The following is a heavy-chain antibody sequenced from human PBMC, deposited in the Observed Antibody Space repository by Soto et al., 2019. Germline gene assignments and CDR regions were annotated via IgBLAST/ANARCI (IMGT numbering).Heavy chain of an antibody. CDR1: GFTFSSYG. D-gene: IGHD3-22*01. Sequence: PGGSMRLSCAASGFTFSSYGMHWFRQAPGKGLEWVAVIWYDGSNKYYADSVKGRFTISRDNSKNTLYLQMNSLRAEDTAVYYCARDHGYYDSSGYPPGYWGQGTLVTVSS. CDR2: IWYDGSNK. J-gene: IGHJ4*02. V-gene: IGHV3-33*01. CDR3: ARDHGYYDSSGYPPGY.